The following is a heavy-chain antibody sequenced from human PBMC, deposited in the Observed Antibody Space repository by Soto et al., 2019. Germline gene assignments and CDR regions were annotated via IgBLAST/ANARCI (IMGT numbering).Heavy chain of an antibody. J-gene: IGHJ3*02. Sequence: GGSLRLSCAASGFTFSSYGMHWVRQAPGKGLEWVAVIWYDGSNKYYADSVKGRFTISRDNSKNTLYLQMNSLRAEDTALYYCARDRPDYDFWSGYSGHAFDIWGQGTMVTVSS. CDR2: IWYDGSNK. CDR1: GFTFSSYG. D-gene: IGHD3-3*01. CDR3: ARDRPDYDFWSGYSGHAFDI. V-gene: IGHV3-33*01.